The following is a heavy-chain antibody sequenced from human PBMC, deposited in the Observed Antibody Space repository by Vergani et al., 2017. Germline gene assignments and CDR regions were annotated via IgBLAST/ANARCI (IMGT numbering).Heavy chain of an antibody. Sequence: QVQLVQSGAEVKKPGASVKVSCKASGYTFTSYYMHWVRQAPGQGLEWMGIINPSGGSTSYAKKFQGRVTMTRDTSTSTVYMELSSLRSEDTAVYYCAREAATTLYGMDFWGQGTTVTVAS. D-gene: IGHD5-12*01. J-gene: IGHJ6*02. CDR2: INPSGGST. V-gene: IGHV1-46*01. CDR1: GYTFTSYY. CDR3: AREAATTLYGMDF.